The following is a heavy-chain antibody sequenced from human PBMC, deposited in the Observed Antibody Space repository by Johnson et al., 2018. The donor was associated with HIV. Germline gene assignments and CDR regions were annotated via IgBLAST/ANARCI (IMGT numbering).Heavy chain of an antibody. Sequence: VQLVESGGGVVQPGRSLRLSCAASGFTFSNYAMHWVRQAPGRGLEWVAVISYDGSDKYYADSVKGRFTISRDNSKNTLYLQMNSLRADDTAVYFCARDRRYYDSSGYYHDAFDIWGQGTMVTVSS. CDR1: GFTFSNYA. CDR2: ISYDGSDK. J-gene: IGHJ3*02. CDR3: ARDRRYYDSSGYYHDAFDI. D-gene: IGHD3-22*01. V-gene: IGHV3-30*14.